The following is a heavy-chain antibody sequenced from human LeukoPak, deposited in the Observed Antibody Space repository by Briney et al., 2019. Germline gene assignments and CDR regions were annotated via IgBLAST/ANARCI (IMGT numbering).Heavy chain of an antibody. CDR3: ARGLYYFDY. Sequence: SETLSLTCAVYGGSFSGYYWSWIRQPPGKGLEWIGEINHSGRTNYNPSLKSRVTISVDTSKNQFSLKLSSVTAADTAVYYCARGLYYFDYWGQGTLVTVSS. J-gene: IGHJ4*02. CDR2: INHSGRT. V-gene: IGHV4-34*01. CDR1: GGSFSGYY.